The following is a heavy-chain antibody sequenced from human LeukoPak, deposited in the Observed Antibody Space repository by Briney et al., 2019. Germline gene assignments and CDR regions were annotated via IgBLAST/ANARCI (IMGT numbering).Heavy chain of an antibody. CDR2: ISSSGSTI. CDR3: AISGSYGSFDY. V-gene: IGHV3-11*04. CDR1: GFPFSDYY. Sequence: NPGGSLRLSCAASGFPFSDYYMSWIRQTPGKGLEWVSYISSSGSTIYYADSVKGRFTISRDNAKNSLYLQMNSLRAEDTAVYYCAISGSYGSFDYWGQGTLVTVSS. D-gene: IGHD3-10*01. J-gene: IGHJ4*02.